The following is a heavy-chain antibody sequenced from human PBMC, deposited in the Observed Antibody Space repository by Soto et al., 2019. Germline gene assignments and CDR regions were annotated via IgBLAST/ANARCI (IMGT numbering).Heavy chain of an antibody. D-gene: IGHD3-22*01. CDR1: GYTFTSYD. CDR3: ARGVRRVHYYDSSGDGLRPYYFDY. CDR2: MNPNSGNT. V-gene: IGHV1-8*01. Sequence: QVQLVQSGAEVKKPGASVKVSCKASGYTFTSYDINWVRQATGQGLEWMGWMNPNSGNTGYAQKFQGRFTMTRNTSISTAYMELSSLRSEDTAVYYCARGVRRVHYYDSSGDGLRPYYFDYWGQGTLVTASS. J-gene: IGHJ4*02.